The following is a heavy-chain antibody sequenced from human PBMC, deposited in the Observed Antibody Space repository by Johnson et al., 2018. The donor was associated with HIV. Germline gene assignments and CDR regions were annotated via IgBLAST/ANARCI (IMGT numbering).Heavy chain of an antibody. Sequence: QLVESGGGLIQPGGSLRLSCAASGFTVSSNYMSWVRQAPGKGLEWVSVIYSGGSTYYTRSVKGRFTISRDNSKNMLFLQINSLRVEDTAVYYCARGKSYDIYPAFDIWGQGTMVTVSS. J-gene: IGHJ3*02. D-gene: IGHD3-9*01. V-gene: IGHV3-53*01. CDR1: GFTVSSNY. CDR2: IYSGGST. CDR3: ARGKSYDIYPAFDI.